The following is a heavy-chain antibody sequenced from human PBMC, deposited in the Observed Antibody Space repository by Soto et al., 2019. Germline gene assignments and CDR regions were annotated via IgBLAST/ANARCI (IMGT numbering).Heavy chain of an antibody. J-gene: IGHJ4*02. CDR3: AKGSLRYFDWLPQR. Sequence: GGSLRLSCAASGFTFSSYAMSWVRQAPGKGLEWVSAISGSGGSTYYADSVKGRFTISRDNSKNTLYLQMNSLRAEDTAVYYCAKGSLRYFDWLPQRWGQGTLVTVSS. CDR1: GFTFSSYA. V-gene: IGHV3-23*01. D-gene: IGHD3-9*01. CDR2: ISGSGGST.